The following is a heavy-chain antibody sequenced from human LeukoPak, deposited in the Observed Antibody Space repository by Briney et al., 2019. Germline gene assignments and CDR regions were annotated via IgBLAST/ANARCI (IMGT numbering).Heavy chain of an antibody. J-gene: IGHJ3*02. V-gene: IGHV1-69*04. CDR2: IIPILGIA. D-gene: IGHD3-22*01. Sequence: ASVKVSCKASGGTFSSYAISWVRQAPGQGLEWMGRIIPILGIANYAQKFQGRVTITADKSTSTAYMELSSLRSEDTAVYYCARDRHYYDSSGYYGSAFDIWGQGTTVTVSS. CDR1: GGTFSSYA. CDR3: ARDRHYYDSSGYYGSAFDI.